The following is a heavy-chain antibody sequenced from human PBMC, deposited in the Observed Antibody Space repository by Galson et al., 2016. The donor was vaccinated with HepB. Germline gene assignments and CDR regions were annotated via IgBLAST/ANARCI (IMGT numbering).Heavy chain of an antibody. J-gene: IGHJ6*02. Sequence: QAPGKGLVCVSRINKDGSSTSYADSVKGRFTISRDNAKNTLYLQMNSLRAEDTAVYYYARMESGGYDCWSSHYSWSGGMDVWGQGTTVTVSS. CDR3: ARMESGGYDCWSSHYSWSGGMDV. V-gene: IGHV3-74*01. D-gene: IGHD3-3*01. CDR2: INKDGSST.